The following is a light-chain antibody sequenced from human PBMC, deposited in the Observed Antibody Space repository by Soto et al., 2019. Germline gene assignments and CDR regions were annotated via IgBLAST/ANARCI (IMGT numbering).Light chain of an antibody. J-gene: IGKJ1*01. Sequence: VMTQSPATLSLSPGERATLSCRASQSVSSKLVWYQQKPGQAPRFLIYGASTRATGIPARFRGSGSGTEFTLTISSLEPEDSAVYYCQQHLGRHTFGQGTKVDI. CDR3: QQHLGRHT. CDR1: QSVSSK. V-gene: IGKV3-15*01. CDR2: GAS.